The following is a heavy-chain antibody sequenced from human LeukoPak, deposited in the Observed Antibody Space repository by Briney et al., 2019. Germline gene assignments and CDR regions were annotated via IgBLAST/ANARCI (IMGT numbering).Heavy chain of an antibody. J-gene: IGHJ5*02. D-gene: IGHD6-19*01. CDR2: ISSSSSYI. CDR1: GFTFSSYS. V-gene: IGHV3-21*01. Sequence: GGSLRLSCAASGFTFSSYSMNWVRQAPGKGLEWVSSISSSSSYIYYADSVKGRFTISRDNAKNSLYLQMNSLRAEDTAVYYCAREYSSGWSYNWFDPWGQGTLVTVSS. CDR3: AREYSSGWSYNWFDP.